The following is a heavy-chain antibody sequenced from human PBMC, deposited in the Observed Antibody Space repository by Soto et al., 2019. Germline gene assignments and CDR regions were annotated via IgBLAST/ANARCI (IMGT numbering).Heavy chain of an antibody. CDR3: AKEGSGSYSVHYYYGMDV. J-gene: IGHJ6*02. CDR1: GFTFSSYG. Sequence: QVQLVESGGGVVQPGRSLRLSCAASGFTFSSYGMHWVRKAPGKGLEWVAVISYDGSNKYYADSVKGRFTISRDNSKNTLYLQMNSLRAEDTAVYYCAKEGSGSYSVHYYYGMDVWGQGTTVTVSS. CDR2: ISYDGSNK. D-gene: IGHD1-26*01. V-gene: IGHV3-30*18.